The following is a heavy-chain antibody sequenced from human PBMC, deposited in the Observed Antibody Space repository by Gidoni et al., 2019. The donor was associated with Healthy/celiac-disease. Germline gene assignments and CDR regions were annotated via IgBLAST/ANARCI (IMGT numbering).Heavy chain of an antibody. Sequence: EVQLVESGGGLVQPGGSLRLSCAASGFTFSSYAMSWVRQAPGKGLGWVSAISGSGGSTYYADSVKGRFTISRDNSKNTLYLQMNSLRAEDTAVYYCAKDGPIYCSSTSCYSGGGEYWGQGTLVTVSS. D-gene: IGHD2-2*01. CDR3: AKDGPIYCSSTSCYSGGGEY. V-gene: IGHV3-23*04. J-gene: IGHJ4*02. CDR2: ISGSGGST. CDR1: GFTFSSYA.